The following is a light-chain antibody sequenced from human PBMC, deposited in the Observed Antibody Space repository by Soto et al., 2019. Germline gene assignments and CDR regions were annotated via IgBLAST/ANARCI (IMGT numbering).Light chain of an antibody. CDR2: KAS. CDR3: QQYNRYPRT. V-gene: IGKV1-5*03. Sequence: DIQMTQSPSTLSASVGDRVTITCRASQSISSWLAWYQQKPGKAPKLLIYKASNLESGVPSRFSGSGSGIEFTLTISSLQPGDFATYYCQQYNRYPRTFGQGTKVEIK. J-gene: IGKJ1*01. CDR1: QSISSW.